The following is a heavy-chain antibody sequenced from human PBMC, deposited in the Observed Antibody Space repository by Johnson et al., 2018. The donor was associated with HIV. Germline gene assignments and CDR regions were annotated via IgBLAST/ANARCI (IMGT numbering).Heavy chain of an antibody. CDR1: GFTFSSYG. Sequence: QVQLVESGGGVVQPGRSLRLSCAASGFTFSSYGMHWVRQAPGKGLEWVAVIWYDGSNKYYADSVKGRFTISRDNSKNTLYLQMNSLRAEDTALYYCARDWDYYDSSGYYYANMVDAFDVWGQGTVVTVSS. V-gene: IGHV3-33*01. CDR3: ARDWDYYDSSGYYYANMVDAFDV. J-gene: IGHJ3*01. D-gene: IGHD3-22*01. CDR2: IWYDGSNK.